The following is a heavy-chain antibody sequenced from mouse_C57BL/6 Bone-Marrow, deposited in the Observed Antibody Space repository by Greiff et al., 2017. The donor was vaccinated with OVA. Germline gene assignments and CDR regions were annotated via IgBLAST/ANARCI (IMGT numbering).Heavy chain of an antibody. Sequence: EVQLQQSGPELVKPGASVKISCKASGYTFTDYYMNWVKQSHGKSLEWIGDINPNNGGTSYNQKFKGKATLTVDKSSSTAYMELRSLTSEDSAVYYCARGVYGSSSRAMDYWGQGTSVTVSS. J-gene: IGHJ4*01. V-gene: IGHV1-26*01. CDR2: INPNNGGT. CDR3: ARGVYGSSSRAMDY. D-gene: IGHD1-1*01. CDR1: GYTFTDYY.